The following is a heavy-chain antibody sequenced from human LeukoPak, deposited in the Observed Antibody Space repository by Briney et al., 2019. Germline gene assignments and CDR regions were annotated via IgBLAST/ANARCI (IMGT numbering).Heavy chain of an antibody. CDR2: INSRSNDI. Sequence: PGGSLRLSCVASGFSFSDYSMNWVRQAPGKGLEWVSSINSRSNDIYYADSVKGRFTISRDNAKNSLYLQMNSLRAEDTAVYYCARGEYGSGSYHIDYWGQGTLVTVSS. CDR1: GFSFSDYS. J-gene: IGHJ4*02. CDR3: ARGEYGSGSYHIDY. D-gene: IGHD3-10*01. V-gene: IGHV3-21*01.